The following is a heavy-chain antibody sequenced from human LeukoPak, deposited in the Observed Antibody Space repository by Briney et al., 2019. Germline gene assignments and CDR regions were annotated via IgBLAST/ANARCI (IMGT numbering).Heavy chain of an antibody. J-gene: IGHJ4*02. V-gene: IGHV4-4*07. CDR2: IYTSGST. CDR1: GGSISGYY. CDR3: ARQPVYSGSYVFD. D-gene: IGHD1-26*01. Sequence: SETLSLTCTVSGGSISGYYWSWIRQPAGKGLEWIGRIYTSGSTNYNPSLKSRVTMSVDTSKNQFSLRLSSVTAADTAVYYCARQPVYSGSYVFDWGQGNLVTVSS.